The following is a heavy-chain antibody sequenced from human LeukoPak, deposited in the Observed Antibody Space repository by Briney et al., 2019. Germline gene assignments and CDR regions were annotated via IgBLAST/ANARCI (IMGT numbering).Heavy chain of an antibody. CDR3: ASGYYDSSPISGGAFDI. CDR1: GFTFSSYG. Sequence: LPGGSLRLSCAASGFTFSSYGMHWVRQAPGKGLEWVSLIYSGGSTYYADSVKGRFTISRDNSKNTLYLQMNSLRAEDTAVYYCASGYYDSSPISGGAFDIWGQGTMVTVSS. V-gene: IGHV3-NL1*01. CDR2: IYSGGST. D-gene: IGHD3-22*01. J-gene: IGHJ3*02.